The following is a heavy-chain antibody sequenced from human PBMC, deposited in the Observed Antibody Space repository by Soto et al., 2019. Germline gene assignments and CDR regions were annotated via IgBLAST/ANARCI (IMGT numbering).Heavy chain of an antibody. Sequence: NPSETLSLTCTVSGGSISSYYWSWIRQPPGKGLEWIGYIYYSGSTNYNPSLKSRVTISVDTSKNQFSLKLSSVTAADTAVYYCARWNYYDSSGYFTFDYWGQGTLVTVSS. D-gene: IGHD3-22*01. CDR3: ARWNYYDSSGYFTFDY. V-gene: IGHV4-59*01. J-gene: IGHJ4*02. CDR2: IYYSGST. CDR1: GGSISSYY.